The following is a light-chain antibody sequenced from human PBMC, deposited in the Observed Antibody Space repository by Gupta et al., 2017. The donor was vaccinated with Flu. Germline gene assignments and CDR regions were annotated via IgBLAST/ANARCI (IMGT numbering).Light chain of an antibody. Sequence: QSVLAQPPSASGTPGQRVSISCSVSSSNIGSNAVNWYLQVPGTAPRLLIYGNSQRPSGVPARFSGSKSGTSASLAISGLQSEDEATYYCAAWDDSLTGHYVFGSGTAVTVL. CDR2: GNS. V-gene: IGLV1-44*01. J-gene: IGLJ1*01. CDR3: AAWDDSLTGHYV. CDR1: SSNIGSNA.